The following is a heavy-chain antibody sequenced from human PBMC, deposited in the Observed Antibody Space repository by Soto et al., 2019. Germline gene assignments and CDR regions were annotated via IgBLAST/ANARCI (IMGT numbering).Heavy chain of an antibody. CDR2: IYYSGST. Sequence: SETLSLTCTVSGGSISSGGYYWSWIRQHPGKGLEWIGYIYYSGSTYYNPSPKSRVTISVDTSKNQFSLKLSSVTAADTAVYYCTRWVIAAAGTMGGHDAFDIWGQGTMVTVSS. CDR1: GGSISSGGYY. D-gene: IGHD6-13*01. V-gene: IGHV4-31*03. J-gene: IGHJ3*02. CDR3: TRWVIAAAGTMGGHDAFDI.